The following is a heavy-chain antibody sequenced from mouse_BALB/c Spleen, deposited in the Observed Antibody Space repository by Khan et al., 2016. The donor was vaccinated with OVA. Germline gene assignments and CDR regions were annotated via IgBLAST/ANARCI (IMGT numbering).Heavy chain of an antibody. V-gene: IGHV1S81*02. CDR3: TNGGYSSFAY. CDR2: INPSNGGT. Sequence: QIQLVQSGPELVKPGASVKLSCKASGYTFTSYYLYWVKQRPGQGLEWIGEINPSNGGTNFNEKFKDKATLTVDKSSSTTSMQLSSLTSEDSAYYYCTNGGYSSFAYWGQGTLVTVSA. CDR1: GYTFTSYY. D-gene: IGHD1-3*01. J-gene: IGHJ3*01.